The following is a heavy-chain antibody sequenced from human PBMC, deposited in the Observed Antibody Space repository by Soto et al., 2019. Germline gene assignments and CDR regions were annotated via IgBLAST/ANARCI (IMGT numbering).Heavy chain of an antibody. CDR2: ISGDGGTT. Sequence: GGSLRLSCAASGFTSTSYAMSWVRQAPGKGLEWVSAISGDGGTTYYADSVRGRFTISRDNSKNTLSVQMNSLRVEDTAVYYCAKDPKAALWTPRSKFYFDSWGPGTLVTVSS. CDR1: GFTSTSYA. D-gene: IGHD2-15*01. CDR3: AKDPKAALWTPRSKFYFDS. V-gene: IGHV3-23*01. J-gene: IGHJ4*02.